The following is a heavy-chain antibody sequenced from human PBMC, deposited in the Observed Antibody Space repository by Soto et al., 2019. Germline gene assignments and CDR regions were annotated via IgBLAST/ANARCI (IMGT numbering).Heavy chain of an antibody. V-gene: IGHV1-69*01. J-gene: IGHJ6*02. CDR3: AREEAADATSGMDV. D-gene: IGHD6-13*01. CDR1: GGTFSTYG. CDR2: IIPIFDTT. Sequence: QVQLVQSGAEVKKPGYSVKVSCKASGGTFSTYGINWVRQAPGQGLEWMGGIIPIFDTTNYAQKFQGQFAITADESTSTVYMELSSLSSEDKAVYYCAREEAADATSGMDVWGQGTTVTVSS.